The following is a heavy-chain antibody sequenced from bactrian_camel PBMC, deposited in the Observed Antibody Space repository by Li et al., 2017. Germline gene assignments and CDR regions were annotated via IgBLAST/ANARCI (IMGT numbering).Heavy chain of an antibody. CDR3: ATVSFGTCTVVAGVNDFGS. J-gene: IGHJ6*01. Sequence: DVQLVESGGGSVQAGGSLRLSCTASGYASSRYCMGWFRQAPGKEREAVAVIYTGGGSTYYADSVKGRFTISRDSAKNTVYLQMGWLKPDDTAMYYCATVSFGTCTVVAGVNDFGSWGQGTQVTVS. CDR2: IYTGGGST. CDR1: GYASSRYC. V-gene: IGHV3S40*01. D-gene: IGHD6*01.